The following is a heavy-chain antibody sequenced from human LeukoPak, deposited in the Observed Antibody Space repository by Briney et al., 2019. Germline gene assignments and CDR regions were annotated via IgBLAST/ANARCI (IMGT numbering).Heavy chain of an antibody. V-gene: IGHV3-30*02. Sequence: GGSLRLSCAASGFIFSSYGMHWVRQAPDKGLEWVAFIRYDGSRKYYADSVKGRFTISRDNSKNTLYLQMNSLRAEDTAVYYCARDDTHYGSSGSFYDAFDIWGQGTMVTVSS. J-gene: IGHJ3*02. CDR1: GFIFSSYG. CDR3: ARDDTHYGSSGSFYDAFDI. CDR2: IRYDGSRK. D-gene: IGHD3-22*01.